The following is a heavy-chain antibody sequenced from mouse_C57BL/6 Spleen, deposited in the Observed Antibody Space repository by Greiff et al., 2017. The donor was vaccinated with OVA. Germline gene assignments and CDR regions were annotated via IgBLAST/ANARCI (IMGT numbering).Heavy chain of an antibody. CDR3: TRDMGY. CDR2: IDPETGGT. CDR1: GYTFTDYE. V-gene: IGHV1-15*01. D-gene: IGHD1-1*02. J-gene: IGHJ2*01. Sequence: VQLQESGAELVRPGASVTLSCKASGYTFTDYEMHWVKQTPVHGLEWIGAIDPETGGTAYNQKFKGKAILTADKSSSTAYMELRSLTSEDSAVYYCTRDMGYWGQGTTLTVSS.